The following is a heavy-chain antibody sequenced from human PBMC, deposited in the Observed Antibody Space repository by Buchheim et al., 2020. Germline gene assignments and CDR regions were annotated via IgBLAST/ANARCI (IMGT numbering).Heavy chain of an antibody. CDR1: GGSISSYC. CDR3: ARSVGGATNY. CDR2: IYYSGST. J-gene: IGHJ4*02. Sequence: QVQLQESGPGLVKPSETLSLTCSVSGGSISSYCWYWIRQPPGKGLEWIGYIYYSGSTNYNPSLKSRVTISVDTSKNQFSLKLSSVTAADTAVYYCARSVGGATNYWGQGTL. V-gene: IGHV4-59*01. D-gene: IGHD1-26*01.